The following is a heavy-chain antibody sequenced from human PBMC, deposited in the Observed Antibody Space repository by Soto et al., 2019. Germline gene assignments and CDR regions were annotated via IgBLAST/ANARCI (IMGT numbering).Heavy chain of an antibody. V-gene: IGHV3-73*01. D-gene: IGHD4-17*01. CDR1: GFTFGGSA. CDR3: SRDDADWRFN. CDR2: IGSRGNSYAT. Sequence: PGVSLRLSCAASGFTFGGSAMQWVRQASGEGLEWLGRIGSRGNSYATAYAASVKDRFTISRDDSKNTAVLQMNNLKTEDTAVYYCSRDDADWRFNWGQGAVVTVSS. J-gene: IGHJ4*02.